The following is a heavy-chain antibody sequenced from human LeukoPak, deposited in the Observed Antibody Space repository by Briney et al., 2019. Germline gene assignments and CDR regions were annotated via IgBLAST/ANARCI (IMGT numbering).Heavy chain of an antibody. J-gene: IGHJ6*03. CDR3: ARDPLHSSSWSAPHYYYYMDV. D-gene: IGHD6-13*01. CDR2: INTKTGNP. CDR1: GYTFNNYA. V-gene: IGHV7-4-1*02. Sequence: ASVKVSCKASGYTFNNYAINWVRQAPGQGLEWMGWINTKTGNPTNAQGFTGRFVFFLDTSVSTAYLEISSLKAEDTAVYYCARDPLHSSSWSAPHYYYYMDVWGKGTTVTVSS.